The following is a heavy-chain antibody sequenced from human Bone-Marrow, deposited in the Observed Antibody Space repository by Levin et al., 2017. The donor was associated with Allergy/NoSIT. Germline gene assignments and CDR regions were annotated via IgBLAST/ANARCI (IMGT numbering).Heavy chain of an antibody. CDR3: AREGGSGSFYSFFDYYGVDV. Sequence: PSETLSLTCSVSGGSINAETYFWGWFRQAPGTGLEWIASIYRSGNTYENPSFTSRVSMSIDISKNQFTLNLSSVTAADTAIYYCAREGGSGSFYSFFDYYGVDVWGQGTTVTVS. D-gene: IGHD3-10*01. V-gene: IGHV4-39*06. CDR2: IYRSGNT. J-gene: IGHJ6*02. CDR1: GGSINAETYF.